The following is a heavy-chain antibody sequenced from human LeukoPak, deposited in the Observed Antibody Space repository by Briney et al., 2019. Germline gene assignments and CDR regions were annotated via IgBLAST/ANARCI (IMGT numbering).Heavy chain of an antibody. D-gene: IGHD2-15*01. J-gene: IGHJ5*02. CDR3: AKSPRGGRWFDP. CDR1: GYSISSGYY. CDR2: IYHSGST. Sequence: PETLSLTCTVSGYSISSGYYWGWIRQPPGKGLEWIGSIYHSGSTYYNPSLKSRVTISVDMSKNQFSLKLSSVTAADTAVYYCAKSPRGGRWFDPWGQGTLVTVSS. V-gene: IGHV4-38-2*02.